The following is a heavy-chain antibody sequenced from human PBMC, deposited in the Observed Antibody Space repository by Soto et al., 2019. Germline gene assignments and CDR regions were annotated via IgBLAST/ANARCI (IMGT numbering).Heavy chain of an antibody. CDR3: AKSPENLSWTRTKEYYFDY. D-gene: IGHD1-1*01. J-gene: IGHJ4*02. CDR2: ISYDGSNK. CDR1: GFTFSSYG. Sequence: PGGSLRLSCAASGFTFSSYGMHWVRQAPGKGLEWVAVISYDGSNKYYADSVKGRFTISRDNSKNTLYLQMNSLRAEDTAVYYCAKSPENLSWTRTKEYYFDYWGQGTLVTVSS. V-gene: IGHV3-30*18.